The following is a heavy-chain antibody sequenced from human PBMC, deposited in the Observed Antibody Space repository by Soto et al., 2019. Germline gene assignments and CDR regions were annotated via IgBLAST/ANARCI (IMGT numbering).Heavy chain of an antibody. Sequence: PGGSLRLSCAASGFTFSSFGMHWVRQAPGKGLEWVALISYNGHDKYYADSVKGRFTISRDNSKSTLSLQMNSLRPEDTAVYYCAKVGVAGTARLYGDYWGQGT. CDR1: GFTFSSFG. CDR3: AKVGVAGTARLYGDY. V-gene: IGHV3-30*18. J-gene: IGHJ4*02. D-gene: IGHD6-19*01. CDR2: ISYNGHDK.